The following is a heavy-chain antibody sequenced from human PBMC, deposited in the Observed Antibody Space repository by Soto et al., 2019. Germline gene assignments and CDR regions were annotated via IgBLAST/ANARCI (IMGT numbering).Heavy chain of an antibody. J-gene: IGHJ4*01. D-gene: IGHD5-12*01. V-gene: IGHV3-15*07. CDR2: IKSKSDGGTT. CDR1: GFTFSNAW. Sequence: EVQLVESGGGLVKPGGSLRLSCGGSGFTFSNAWMNWVRQAPGKGLEWVGRIKSKSDGGTTDYATPVKGRFTISRDDSKNMLYLQMNRLQTEDTAVYFCARGYHTYYFDYWGRGTLVAVSS. CDR3: ARGYHTYYFDY.